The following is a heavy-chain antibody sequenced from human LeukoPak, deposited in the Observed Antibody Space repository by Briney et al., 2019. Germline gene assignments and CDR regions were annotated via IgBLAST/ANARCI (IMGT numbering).Heavy chain of an antibody. Sequence: ASVKVSCKASGYTFTSYDINWVRQATGQGLEWMGWTNPNSGNTGYAQRFQGRVIMTRNTSISTAYMELSSLRSEDTAVYYCARAWPGWFDPWGQGTLVTVSS. CDR2: TNPNSGNT. CDR3: ARAWPGWFDP. V-gene: IGHV1-8*01. J-gene: IGHJ5*02. CDR1: GYTFTSYD.